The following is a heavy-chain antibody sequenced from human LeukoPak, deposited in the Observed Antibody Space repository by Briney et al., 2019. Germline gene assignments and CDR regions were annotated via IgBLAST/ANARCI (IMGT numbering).Heavy chain of an antibody. V-gene: IGHV3-48*01. Sequence: PGGSLRLSCAASGFTFSSYSMNWVRQAPGKGLEWVSYISSSSSTIYYADSVKGRFTISRDNSKNTLYLQMNSLRAEDTAVYYCARVSVDYGSGSYYTSAEYFQHWGQGTLVTVSS. D-gene: IGHD3-10*01. CDR3: ARVSVDYGSGSYYTSAEYFQH. CDR1: GFTFSSYS. CDR2: ISSSSSTI. J-gene: IGHJ1*01.